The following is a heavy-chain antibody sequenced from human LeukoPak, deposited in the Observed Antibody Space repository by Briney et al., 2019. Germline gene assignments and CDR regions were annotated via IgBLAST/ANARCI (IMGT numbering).Heavy chain of an antibody. D-gene: IGHD1-26*01. CDR3: ARDRGRYSGSLYYFDY. CDR1: GDSVSSNSAA. Sequence: SQTLSLTCAISGDSVSSNSAAWNWIRQSPSRGLEWLGRTYYRSKWYNVYAVSVKSRITINPDTSKNQFSLQLNSVTPEDTAVYYCARDRGRYSGSLYYFDYWGQGTLVTVSS. J-gene: IGHJ4*02. V-gene: IGHV6-1*01. CDR2: TYYRSKWYN.